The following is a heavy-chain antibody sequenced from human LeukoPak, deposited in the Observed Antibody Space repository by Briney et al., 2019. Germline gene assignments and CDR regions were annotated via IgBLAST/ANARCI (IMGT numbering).Heavy chain of an antibody. J-gene: IGHJ3*02. CDR3: ARAANYDILTNSRYYDSSGSEFIAPRDAFDI. Sequence: PGGSLRLSCAASGFTFSSYAMSWVRQAPGKGLEWVSSISSSSSYIYYADSVKGRFTISRDNAKNSLYLQMNSLRAEDTAVYYCARAANYDILTNSRYYDSSGSEFIAPRDAFDIWGQGTMVTVSS. D-gene: IGHD3-22*01. V-gene: IGHV3-21*01. CDR2: ISSSSSYI. CDR1: GFTFSSYA.